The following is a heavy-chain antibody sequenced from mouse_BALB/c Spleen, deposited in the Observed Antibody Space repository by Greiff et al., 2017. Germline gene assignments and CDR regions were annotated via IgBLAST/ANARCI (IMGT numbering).Heavy chain of an antibody. CDR1: GFTFSDYY. J-gene: IGHJ3*01. CDR2: ISDGGSYT. V-gene: IGHV5-4*02. Sequence: VQLQESGGGLVKPGGSLKLSCAASGFTFSDYYMYWVRQTPEKRLEWVATISDGGSYTYYPDSVKGRFTISRDNAKNNLYLQMSSLKSEDTAMYYCARDQGTATAWFAYWGQGTLVTVSA. D-gene: IGHD1-2*01. CDR3: ARDQGTATAWFAY.